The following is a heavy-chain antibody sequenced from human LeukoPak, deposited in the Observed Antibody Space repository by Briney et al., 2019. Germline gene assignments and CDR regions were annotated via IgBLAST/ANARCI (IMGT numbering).Heavy chain of an antibody. CDR2: ISSKTDGGTT. CDR3: IKSSGDWD. D-gene: IGHD2-21*02. Sequence: PGGSLRLSCTTSGFTFSNAWMSWVRQAPGKGLEWVGRISSKTDGGTTDYAAPVKGRFTFSRDDSKNTLYLQMNSLKTEDTAVYYCIKSSGDWDWGQGTPVTVSS. CDR1: GFTFSNAW. V-gene: IGHV3-15*05. J-gene: IGHJ4*02.